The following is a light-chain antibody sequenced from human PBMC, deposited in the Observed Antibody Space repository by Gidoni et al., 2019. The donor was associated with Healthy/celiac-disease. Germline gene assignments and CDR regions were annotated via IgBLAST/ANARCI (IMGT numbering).Light chain of an antibody. J-gene: IGKJ2*01. Sequence: DIQLTQSPSFLSASVGDRVTITCRASQGISSYVAWYQPKPGKAPKLLIYAASTLQSGVPSRFSGSGSGTEFTLTISSLQPEDFATYYCQQLNSYPYTFGQGTKLEIK. CDR2: AAS. CDR3: QQLNSYPYT. V-gene: IGKV1-9*01. CDR1: QGISSY.